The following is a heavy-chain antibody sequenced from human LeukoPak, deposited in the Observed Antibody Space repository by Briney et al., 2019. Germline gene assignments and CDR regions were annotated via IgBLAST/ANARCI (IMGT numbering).Heavy chain of an antibody. CDR1: GDSVSSNSAA. Sequence: SQTLSLTCAISGDSVSSNSAAWNWIRRSPSRGLEWLGRTYYRSKWYNDYAVSVKSRITINPDTSKNQFSLQLNSVTPEDTAVYYCAREVGGYDSSGFYRPFDYWGQGTLVTVSS. CDR3: AREVGGYDSSGFYRPFDY. V-gene: IGHV6-1*01. CDR2: TYYRSKWYN. D-gene: IGHD3-22*01. J-gene: IGHJ4*02.